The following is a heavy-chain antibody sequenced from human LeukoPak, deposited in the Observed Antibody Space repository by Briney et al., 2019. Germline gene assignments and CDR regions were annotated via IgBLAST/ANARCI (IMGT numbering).Heavy chain of an antibody. CDR1: GGSISSSSYY. Sequence: SETLSLTCTVSGGSISSSSYYWGWIRQPPGKGLEWIGSIYYSGSTYYNPSLKSRVTISVDTSKNQFSLKLSSVTAADTAVYYCARERGGGGFGVVIKRSYYYMDVWGKGTTVTVSS. D-gene: IGHD3-3*01. CDR2: IYYSGST. CDR3: ARERGGGGFGVVIKRSYYYMDV. V-gene: IGHV4-39*02. J-gene: IGHJ6*03.